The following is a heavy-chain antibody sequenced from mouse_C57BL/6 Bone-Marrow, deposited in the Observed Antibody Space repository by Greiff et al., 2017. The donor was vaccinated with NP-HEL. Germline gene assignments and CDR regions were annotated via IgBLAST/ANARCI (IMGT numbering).Heavy chain of an antibody. CDR2: IDPSDSET. CDR3: ARARGYYFYYYAMDY. D-gene: IGHD2-3*01. CDR1: GYTFTSYW. Sequence: QVQLQQPGAELVRPGSSVKLSCKASGYTFTSYWMHWVKQRPIQGLEWIGNIDPSDSETHYNQKFKDKATLTVDKSSSTAYMQLSSLTSEDSAVYYCARARGYYFYYYAMDYWGQGTSVTVSS. V-gene: IGHV1-52*01. J-gene: IGHJ4*01.